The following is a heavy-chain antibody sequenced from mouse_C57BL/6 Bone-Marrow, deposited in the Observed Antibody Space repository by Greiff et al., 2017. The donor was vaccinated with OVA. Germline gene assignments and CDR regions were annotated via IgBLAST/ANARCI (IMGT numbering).Heavy chain of an antibody. J-gene: IGHJ2*01. D-gene: IGHD5-2*01. CDR3: ARRRSEYVFYFDY. CDR2: INPNNGGT. Sequence: EVQLQQSGPELVKPGASVKISCKASGYTFTDYYMNWVKQSHGKSLEWIGDINPNNGGTSYNQKFKGKATLTADKSSSTAYMELRSLTSEDSAVYYWARRRSEYVFYFDYGGKGTTLTVSS. CDR1: GYTFTDYY. V-gene: IGHV1-26*01.